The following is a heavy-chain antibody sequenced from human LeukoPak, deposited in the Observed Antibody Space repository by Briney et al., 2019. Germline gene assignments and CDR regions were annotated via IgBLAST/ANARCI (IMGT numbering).Heavy chain of an antibody. CDR2: IYYSGST. J-gene: IGHJ4*02. CDR1: GGSISSTFYY. D-gene: IGHD6-19*01. CDR3: ARGTPSDSSGWPYFDY. Sequence: SETLSLTCTVSGGSISSTFYYWGWIRQPPGKGLEWIGSIYYSGSTYYNPSLKSRVTISVDTSKNQFSLKLSSVTAADTAVYYCARGTPSDSSGWPYFDYWGQGTLVTVSS. V-gene: IGHV4-39*07.